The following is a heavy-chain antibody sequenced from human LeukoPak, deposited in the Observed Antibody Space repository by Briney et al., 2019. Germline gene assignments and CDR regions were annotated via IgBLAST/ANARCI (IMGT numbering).Heavy chain of an antibody. D-gene: IGHD3-10*01. CDR3: ARPVGSGTSGMDV. J-gene: IGHJ6*02. CDR2: ISSSSSTI. Sequence: GGSLRLSCAASGFTFSTYTMNWVRQAPGKGLEWVSYISSSSSTIYYADSVKGRFTISRDNAKNSLYLQMNSLRAEDTAVYYCARPVGSGTSGMDVWGQGTTVTVSS. CDR1: GFTFSTYT. V-gene: IGHV3-48*01.